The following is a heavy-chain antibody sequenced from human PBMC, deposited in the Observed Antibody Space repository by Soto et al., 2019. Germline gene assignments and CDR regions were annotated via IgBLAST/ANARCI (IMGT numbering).Heavy chain of an antibody. CDR2: ISYDGSNK. CDR1: GFTFSSYA. D-gene: IGHD3-22*01. J-gene: IGHJ3*02. V-gene: IGHV3-30-3*01. CDR3: ARDFFYDSSGYTPGSAFDI. Sequence: GGSLRLSCAASGFTFSSYAMHWVRQAPGKGLEWVAVISYDGSNKYYADSVKGRFTISRDNSKNTLYLQMNSLRAEDTAVYYSARDFFYDSSGYTPGSAFDIWGQGTMVTVSS.